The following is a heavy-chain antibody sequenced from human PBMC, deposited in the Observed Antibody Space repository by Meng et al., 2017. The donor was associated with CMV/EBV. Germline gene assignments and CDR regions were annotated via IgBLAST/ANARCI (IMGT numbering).Heavy chain of an antibody. CDR2: ISWDGGST. Sequence: GESLKISCAASGFTFDDYTMHWVRQAPGKGLEWVSLISWDGGSTYYADSVKGRFTISRDNSKNSLYLQMNSLRTEDTALYYCAKDMGNPGGYYYGMDVWGQGTTVTVSS. D-gene: IGHD7-27*01. CDR1: GFTFDDYT. J-gene: IGHJ6*02. CDR3: AKDMGNPGGYYYGMDV. V-gene: IGHV3-43*01.